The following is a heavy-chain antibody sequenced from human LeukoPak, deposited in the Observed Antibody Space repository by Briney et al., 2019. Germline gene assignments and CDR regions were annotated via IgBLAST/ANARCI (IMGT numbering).Heavy chain of an antibody. CDR3: ARSIRLRYFDWLRQFDP. Sequence: SETLSLTCAVYGGSFSGYYWSWIRQPPGKGLEWIEEINHSGSTNYNPSLKSRVTISVDTSKNQFSLKLSSVTAADTAVYYCARSIRLRYFDWLRQFDPWGQGTLVTVSS. CDR1: GGSFSGYY. V-gene: IGHV4-34*01. D-gene: IGHD3-9*01. J-gene: IGHJ5*02. CDR2: INHSGST.